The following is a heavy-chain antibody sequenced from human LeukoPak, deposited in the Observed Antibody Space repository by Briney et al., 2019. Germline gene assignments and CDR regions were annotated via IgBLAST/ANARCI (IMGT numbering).Heavy chain of an antibody. CDR2: INYDGTST. CDR1: GFTFGSYW. Sequence: GGSLRLSCVASGFTFGSYWMHWVRQAPGKGLVWVSRINYDGTSTTYADSVKGRFTISRDNGKKTVSLQINSLRPDDTAVYYCARGANTAFDYWGQGTLVTVSS. V-gene: IGHV3-74*01. D-gene: IGHD2/OR15-2a*01. J-gene: IGHJ4*02. CDR3: ARGANTAFDY.